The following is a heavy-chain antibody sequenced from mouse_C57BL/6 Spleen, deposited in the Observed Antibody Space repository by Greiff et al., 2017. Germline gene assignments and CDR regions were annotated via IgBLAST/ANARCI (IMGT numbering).Heavy chain of an antibody. CDR1: GFTFSSYG. V-gene: IGHV5-6*01. Sequence: QRVESGGDLVKPGGSLKLSCAASGFTFSSYGMSWVRQTPDKRLEWVATISSGGSYTYYPDSVKGRFTISRDNAKNTLYLQMSSLKSEDTAMYYCARHWDYGSSSYYFDYWGQGTTLTVSS. D-gene: IGHD1-1*01. CDR2: ISSGGSYT. J-gene: IGHJ2*01. CDR3: ARHWDYGSSSYYFDY.